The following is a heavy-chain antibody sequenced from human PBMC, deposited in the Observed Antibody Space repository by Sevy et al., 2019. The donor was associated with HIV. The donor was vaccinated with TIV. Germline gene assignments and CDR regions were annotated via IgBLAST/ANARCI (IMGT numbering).Heavy chain of an antibody. J-gene: IGHJ4*02. Sequence: ASVKVSCKVSGYTLAKFSIHWVRQAPGKGLEWMTSFDPEDGDPEDGKTFYAQKFLGRVTMTEDTSTDTAYMELSSLRSDDTAVYYCATTKDYYDSSGYPFDYWGQGTLVTVSS. CDR2: FDPEDGDPEDGKT. D-gene: IGHD3-22*01. CDR3: ATTKDYYDSSGYPFDY. CDR1: GYTLAKFS. V-gene: IGHV1-24*01.